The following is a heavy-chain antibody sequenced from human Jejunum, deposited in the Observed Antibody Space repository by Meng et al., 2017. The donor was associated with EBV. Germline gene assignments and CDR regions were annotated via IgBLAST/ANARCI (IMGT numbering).Heavy chain of an antibody. V-gene: IGHV3-74*01. J-gene: IGHJ4*02. CDR2: INSDGSSI. CDR3: AKHYDSGTYCLDY. CDR1: GFTFSNFL. Sequence: EVQLLESGGGLVQPGGSLRLSCAASGFTFSNFLMHWVRQVPGKGLVWVSRINSDGSSISYADSVKGRFTISRDNAKNTLYLQMNSLRAEDTAVYYCAKHYDSGTYCLDYWGQGTLVTVSS. D-gene: IGHD3-10*01.